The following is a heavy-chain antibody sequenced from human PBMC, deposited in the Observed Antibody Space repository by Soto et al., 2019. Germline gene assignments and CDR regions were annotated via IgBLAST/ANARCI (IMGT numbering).Heavy chain of an antibody. CDR1: GFSFSRNW. J-gene: IGHJ5*02. Sequence: EGQLVESGGDLVQPGGSLRLSCAASGFSFSRNWMTWVRQAPGKGLEWVANIKEDGSEIYYVDSVKGRFTISRDNANNSVYLQMIGLRAESAAVSYCARDIAVVVAACGAGWFGHWGQGTLVIVSS. D-gene: IGHD2-15*01. CDR2: IKEDGSEI. CDR3: ARDIAVVVAACGAGWFGH. V-gene: IGHV3-7*01.